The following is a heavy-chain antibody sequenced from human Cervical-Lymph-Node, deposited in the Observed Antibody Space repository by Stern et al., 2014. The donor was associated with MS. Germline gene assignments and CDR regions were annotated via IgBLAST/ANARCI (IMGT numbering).Heavy chain of an antibody. CDR2: ISYDGSNK. CDR1: GFTFSSYA. D-gene: IGHD3-3*01. J-gene: IGHJ4*02. Sequence: VQLVESGGGVVQPGRSLRLSCAASGFTFSSYAMHWVRQAPGRGLEWVAVISYDGSNKFYADSVKGRFTISRDNSKNTLYLQMSSLRADDTAVYYCAKHMWNDFWSASVDYWGQGTLVTVSS. CDR3: AKHMWNDFWSASVDY. V-gene: IGHV3-30*04.